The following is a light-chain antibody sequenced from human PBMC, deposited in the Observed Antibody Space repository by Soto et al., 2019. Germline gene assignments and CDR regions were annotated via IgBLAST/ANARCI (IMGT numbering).Light chain of an antibody. V-gene: IGKV3-15*01. CDR1: QTVSRN. Sequence: EVAMTQAHATRSVSPGERATLSYRASQTVSRNLAWSPQRPGKAPRLLIYDISNRAAGVPARLSGSGSETEFTLTIRSLPSEEFAVYFCQQYNNWPSFGQGTRLDIK. CDR2: DIS. CDR3: QQYNNWPS. J-gene: IGKJ5*01.